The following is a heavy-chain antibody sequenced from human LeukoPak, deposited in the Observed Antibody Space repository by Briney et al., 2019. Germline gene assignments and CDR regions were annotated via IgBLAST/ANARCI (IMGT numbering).Heavy chain of an antibody. CDR2: IYYSGST. CDR3: ARETNRGWFDP. V-gene: IGHV4-59*01. Sequence: SETLSLTCTVSGGSISSYYWSWIRQPPGKGLEWIGYIYYSGSTNHNPSLKSRVTISLDTSKNQFSLKLSSVTAAGTAVYYCARETNRGWFDPWGQGTLVTVSS. CDR1: GGSISSYY. J-gene: IGHJ5*02. D-gene: IGHD2-8*01.